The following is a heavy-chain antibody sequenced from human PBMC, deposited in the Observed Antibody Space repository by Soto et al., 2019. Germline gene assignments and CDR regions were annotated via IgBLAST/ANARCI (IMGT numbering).Heavy chain of an antibody. V-gene: IGHV3-23*01. D-gene: IGHD3-3*01. CDR1: GFTFSSYA. CDR3: AKNLEEWSGGFDD. CDR2: ISGSGSST. Sequence: GGSLRLSCAASGFTFSSYAMSWVRQAPGKGLEWVSAISGSGSSTYYADSVKGRFTITRDKSKNTLYLQMNSLRAEDTAVYYCAKNLEEWSGGFDDWGQGTLVTVSS. J-gene: IGHJ4*02.